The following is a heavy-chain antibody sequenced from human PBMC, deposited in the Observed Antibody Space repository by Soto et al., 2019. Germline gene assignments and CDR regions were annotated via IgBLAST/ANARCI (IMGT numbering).Heavy chain of an antibody. V-gene: IGHV4-59*01. CDR3: ARDRRSYYYYYLDV. CDR2: IYYSGST. CDR1: GGSISSYY. J-gene: IGHJ6*03. Sequence: SETLSLTCAVSGGSISSYYWSWIRQPPGKGLEWIGYIYYSGSTNYNPSLKSRVTISVDTSKNQFSLKLSSVTAADTAVYYCARDRRSYYYYYLDVWGQGTTVTVSS.